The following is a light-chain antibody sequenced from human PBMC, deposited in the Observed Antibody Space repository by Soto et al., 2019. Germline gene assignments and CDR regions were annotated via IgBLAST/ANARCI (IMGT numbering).Light chain of an antibody. CDR1: QTISSY. J-gene: IGKJ1*01. V-gene: IGKV1-39*01. Sequence: DIQMTQSPSSLSASVGDRVTITCRASQTISSYLNWYQQKPGKAPKLLIFASSNLQSGVPSRFSGSGSGTDFTITITSLQSEDVAVYDCQQYNNWPLTWTFGQGTKVDIK. CDR3: QQYNNWPLTWT. CDR2: ASS.